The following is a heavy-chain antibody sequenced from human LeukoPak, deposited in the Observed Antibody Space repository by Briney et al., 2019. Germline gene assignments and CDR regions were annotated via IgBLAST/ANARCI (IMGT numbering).Heavy chain of an antibody. V-gene: IGHV3-23*01. CDR3: AKDSRDFWSGYPTPDY. Sequence: GGSLRLSCAASGFTFSSYSMNWVRQAPGKGLEWVSAISGSGGSTYYADSVKGRFTISRDNSKNTLYLQMNSLRAEDTAVYYCAKDSRDFWSGYPTPDYWGQGTLVTVSS. CDR1: GFTFSSYS. D-gene: IGHD3-3*01. CDR2: ISGSGGST. J-gene: IGHJ4*02.